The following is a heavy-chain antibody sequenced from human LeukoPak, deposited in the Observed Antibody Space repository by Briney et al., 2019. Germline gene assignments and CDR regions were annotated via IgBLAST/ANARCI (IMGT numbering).Heavy chain of an antibody. CDR1: GFKFDDYG. Sequence: GGSLRLSCTASGFKFDDYGMTWVRQAPGKVLEWVSDINWNGDSRGYAHSVRGRFTIYRDNSKNSLYLQMNSLRVEDTAVYYCARAPMTTEDYWGQGTLVTVSS. D-gene: IGHD4-17*01. J-gene: IGHJ4*02. CDR3: ARAPMTTEDY. V-gene: IGHV3-20*04. CDR2: INWNGDSR.